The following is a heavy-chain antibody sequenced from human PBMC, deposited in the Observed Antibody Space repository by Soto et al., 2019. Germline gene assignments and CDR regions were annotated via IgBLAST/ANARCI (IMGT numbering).Heavy chain of an antibody. D-gene: IGHD3-9*01. CDR1: GGSFSGYY. Sequence: QVQLQQWGAGLLKPSATLSLPCAVYGGSFSGYYWGWIRQPPGKGLEWIGEINHSRSTNYNPYLKSRVTISVDTSKNQFSLKLSSVTAAYTAVYYCARIYFDLLLSGGSWFDPWGQGTLVTVSS. CDR2: INHSRST. CDR3: ARIYFDLLLSGGSWFDP. V-gene: IGHV4-34*01. J-gene: IGHJ5*02.